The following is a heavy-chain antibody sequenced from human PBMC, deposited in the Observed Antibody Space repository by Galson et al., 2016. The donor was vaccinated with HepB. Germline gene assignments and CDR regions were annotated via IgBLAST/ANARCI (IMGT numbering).Heavy chain of an antibody. J-gene: IGHJ1*01. CDR1: GDSVSSNSAG. V-gene: IGHV6-1*01. D-gene: IGHD7-27*01. CDR2: TFYRSNWHN. Sequence: CAISGDSVSSNSAGWNWIRQSPSRGLEWLGRTFYRSNWHNDYAESVKSRITINPDTSRNQFSLQLNSVTPEDTAVYYCARSYLLGRGFGWWGQGTLVTVSS. CDR3: ARSYLLGRGFGW.